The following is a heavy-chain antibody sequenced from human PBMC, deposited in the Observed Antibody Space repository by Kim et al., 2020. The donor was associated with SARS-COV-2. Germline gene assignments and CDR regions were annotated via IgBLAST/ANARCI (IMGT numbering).Heavy chain of an antibody. CDR1: GGTFSSYA. D-gene: IGHD6-13*01. CDR2: IIPIFGTA. Sequence: ASVKVSCKASGGTFSSYAISWVRQAPGQGLEWMGGIIPIFGTANYAQKFQGRVTITADESTSTAYMELSSLRSEDTAVYYCARDGAAGISPYYYYGMDVWGQGTTVTVSS. J-gene: IGHJ6*02. CDR3: ARDGAAGISPYYYYGMDV. V-gene: IGHV1-69*13.